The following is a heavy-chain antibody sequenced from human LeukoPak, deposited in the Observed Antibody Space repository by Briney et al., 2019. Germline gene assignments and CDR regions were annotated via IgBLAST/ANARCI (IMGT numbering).Heavy chain of an antibody. V-gene: IGHV5-51*01. Sequence: GESLQISFQGPGYSFNCFWFGWVRQIPGEGPERMGIIYPGDSETRYSTSFQGQVIISADKSISTAYLQWSSLKASDTAMYYCARGPRYFDYWGQGTLVTVSS. CDR2: IYPGDSET. CDR3: ARGPRYFDY. CDR1: GYSFNCFW. J-gene: IGHJ4*02.